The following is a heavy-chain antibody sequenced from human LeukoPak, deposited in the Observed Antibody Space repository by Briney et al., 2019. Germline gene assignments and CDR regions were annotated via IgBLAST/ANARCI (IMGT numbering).Heavy chain of an antibody. CDR1: GFTSSNYW. D-gene: IGHD3-3*01. J-gene: IGHJ4*02. Sequence: GGSLRLSCVASGFTSSNYWMHWVRQAPGKGLMWVARIKTDGTSPSYMDSVKGRFTISIDNAKDTLYLQMNSLRAEGSAVYYCARGGDFWSGYHDYWGQGTLVTVSS. V-gene: IGHV3-74*01. CDR3: ARGGDFWSGYHDY. CDR2: IKTDGTSP.